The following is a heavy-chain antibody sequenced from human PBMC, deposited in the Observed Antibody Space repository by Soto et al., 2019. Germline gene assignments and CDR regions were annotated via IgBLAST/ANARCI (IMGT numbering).Heavy chain of an antibody. CDR3: ARAHCSGGSCPNGLAY. V-gene: IGHV3-74*01. Sequence: GGSLRLSCAASGFTFSSYWMHWVRQAPGKGLVWVSRISSDASSTYYADSVKGRFTISRDNAKNTLYLQMNSLRAEDTAVYYCARAHCSGGSCPNGLAYWGQGTLVTVSS. CDR1: GFTFSSYW. D-gene: IGHD2-15*01. CDR2: ISSDASST. J-gene: IGHJ4*02.